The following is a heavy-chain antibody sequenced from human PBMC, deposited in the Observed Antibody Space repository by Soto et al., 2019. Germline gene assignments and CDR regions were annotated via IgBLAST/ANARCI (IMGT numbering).Heavy chain of an antibody. J-gene: IGHJ6*02. CDR3: AVLQPPYSSSWYYYYGMDV. D-gene: IGHD6-13*01. CDR1: GYSFTSYW. Sequence: PGASLKISCKGPGYSFTSYWISWVRQMPGKGLEWMGRIDPSDSYTNYSPSFQGHVTISADKSISTAYLQWSSLKASDTAMYYCAVLQPPYSSSWYYYYGMDVWGQGTTVTVSS. CDR2: IDPSDSYT. V-gene: IGHV5-10-1*01.